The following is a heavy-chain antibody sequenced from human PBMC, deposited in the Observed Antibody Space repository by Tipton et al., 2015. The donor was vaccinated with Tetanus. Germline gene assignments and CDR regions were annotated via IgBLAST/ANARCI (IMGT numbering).Heavy chain of an antibody. CDR1: GYTFTSYG. CDR2: ISAYNGNT. CDR3: ARGASCYGDGCYYYGMDV. Sequence: QLVQSGAEVKKPGASVKVSCKASGYTFTSYGISWVRQAPGQGLEWMGWISAYNGNTNYAQKLQGRVTMTTDTSTSPAYMELRSLRSDDTAVYYCARGASCYGDGCYYYGMDVWGQGTTVTVSS. J-gene: IGHJ6*02. D-gene: IGHD2-2*01. V-gene: IGHV1-18*04.